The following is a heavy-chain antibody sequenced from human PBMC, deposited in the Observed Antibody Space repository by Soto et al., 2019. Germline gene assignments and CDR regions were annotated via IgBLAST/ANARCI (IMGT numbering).Heavy chain of an antibody. Sequence: EVQLLESGGGLVQPGGSLRLSCAASGFTFSSYAMSWVRQAPGKGLEWVSAISGSGGSTYYADSVKGRFTISRDNSKNTLYLQMNSLRAEHTAVYYCAKAGGGEGSYGLSEIYWGQGTLVTVSS. CDR2: ISGSGGST. CDR3: AKAGGGEGSYGLSEIY. V-gene: IGHV3-23*01. J-gene: IGHJ4*02. CDR1: GFTFSSYA. D-gene: IGHD5-18*01.